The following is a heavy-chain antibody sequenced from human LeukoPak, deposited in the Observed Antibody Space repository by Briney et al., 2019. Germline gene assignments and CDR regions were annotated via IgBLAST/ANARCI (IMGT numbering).Heavy chain of an antibody. Sequence: GGSLTLSCSASGFTFSSYAMSWLRPAPGPGLEWVLAISGSGGSTYYADSVKGRLTISRDNSKNTLYLQMNSLRAEDTAVYYCAKPALSCSIGWYYYYYMDVWGKGTTVTVSS. J-gene: IGHJ6*03. CDR3: AKPALSCSIGWYYYYYMDV. D-gene: IGHD2-2*01. V-gene: IGHV3-23*01. CDR2: ISGSGGST. CDR1: GFTFSSYA.